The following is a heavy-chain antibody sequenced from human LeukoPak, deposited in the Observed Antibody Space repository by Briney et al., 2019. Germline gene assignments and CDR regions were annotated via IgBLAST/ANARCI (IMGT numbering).Heavy chain of an antibody. Sequence: SETLSLTCAVYGGSFSGYYWSWIRQPPGKGLEWIGEINHSGSTNYNPSLKSRVTISVDTSKNQFSLKLSSVTAADTAVYYCARHTVSGSCYNHYFDYWGQGTLVTVSS. D-gene: IGHD3-10*01. CDR2: INHSGST. CDR1: GGSFSGYY. J-gene: IGHJ4*02. V-gene: IGHV4-34*01. CDR3: ARHTVSGSCYNHYFDY.